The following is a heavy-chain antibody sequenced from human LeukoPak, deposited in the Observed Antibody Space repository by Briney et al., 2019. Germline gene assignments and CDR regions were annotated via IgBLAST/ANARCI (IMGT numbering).Heavy chain of an antibody. D-gene: IGHD6-25*01. CDR1: GFTFSSYA. CDR2: ISGSGGST. Sequence: PGGSLRLSCAASGFTFSSYAMSWVRQAPGKGLEWVSAISGSGGSTYYADSVKGRFTISRDNSKNTLYLQMNSLRAEDTAVYYCAKRQGSGWEYYYGMDVWGQGTTVTVSS. V-gene: IGHV3-23*01. CDR3: AKRQGSGWEYYYGMDV. J-gene: IGHJ6*02.